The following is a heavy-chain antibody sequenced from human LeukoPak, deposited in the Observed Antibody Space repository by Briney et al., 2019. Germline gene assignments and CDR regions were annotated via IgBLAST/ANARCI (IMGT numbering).Heavy chain of an antibody. Sequence: SETLSLTCTVSGGSISSSSYYWGWIRQPPGKGLEWIGSIYYSGSTYYNPSLKSRVTISVDTSKNQFSLKLSSVTAADTAVYYCARHRRKTGLNDYWGQGTLVTVSS. D-gene: IGHD1-1*01. CDR3: ARHRRKTGLNDY. J-gene: IGHJ4*02. CDR2: IYYSGST. CDR1: GGSISSSSYY. V-gene: IGHV4-39*01.